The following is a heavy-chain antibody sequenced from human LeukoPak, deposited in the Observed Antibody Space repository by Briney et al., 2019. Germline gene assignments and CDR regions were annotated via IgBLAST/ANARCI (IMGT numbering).Heavy chain of an antibody. D-gene: IGHD1-26*01. CDR1: GGSITSNY. CDR2: IHYSEGS. Sequence: KTSESLSLTCTVSGGSITSNYWSWIRQPPGERLEHIGYIHYSEGSNNNPSLKSRVTMSMDTSKNQFSLKLTSVTAADTAVYYCARHADGGTYPLEYWGQGTLVTVSS. V-gene: IGHV4-59*08. CDR3: ARHADGGTYPLEY. J-gene: IGHJ4*02.